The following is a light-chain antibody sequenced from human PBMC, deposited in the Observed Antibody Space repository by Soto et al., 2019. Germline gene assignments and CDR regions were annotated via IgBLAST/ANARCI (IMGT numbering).Light chain of an antibody. CDR3: QQYNNWPWA. Sequence: EMVMTQSPATLSVSPGERANLSCRASQSVSSNLAWYQQKPGQAPRLLIYGASTRATGISARFSGSGSGTEFTLTISSLQSEDLAVYYCQQYNNWPWAFGRGTKVDIK. V-gene: IGKV3-15*01. CDR2: GAS. CDR1: QSVSSN. J-gene: IGKJ1*01.